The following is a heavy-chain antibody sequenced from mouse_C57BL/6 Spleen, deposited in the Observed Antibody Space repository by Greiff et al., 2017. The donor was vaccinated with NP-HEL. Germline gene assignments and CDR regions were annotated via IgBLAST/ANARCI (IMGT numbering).Heavy chain of an antibody. Sequence: VQLVESGAELARPGASVKLSCKASGYTFTSYGISWVKQRTGQGLEWIGEIYPRSGNTYYNEKFKGKATLTASKSSSTAYMALRSLTSEDSAVYFCSRSGYYGSSYRGYCDYGGQGTTLTVSS. CDR1: GYTFTSYG. V-gene: IGHV1-81*01. D-gene: IGHD1-1*01. J-gene: IGHJ2*01. CDR2: IYPRSGNT. CDR3: SRSGYYGSSYRGYCDY.